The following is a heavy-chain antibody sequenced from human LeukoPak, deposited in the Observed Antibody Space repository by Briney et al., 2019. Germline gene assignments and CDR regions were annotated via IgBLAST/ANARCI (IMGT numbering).Heavy chain of an antibody. CDR1: GFTFSKLG. CDR3: AKALYDSTGDGY. J-gene: IGHJ4*02. CDR2: IYASGRNT. D-gene: IGHD7-27*01. Sequence: GGSLRLSCAASGFTFSKLGMTWVRQAPGKGLEWVSAIYASGRNTHYADSVRGRFSISRDNSKNTVILQMNSLRVEDTAVYYCAKALYDSTGDGYWGQGTLVTISS. V-gene: IGHV3-23*01.